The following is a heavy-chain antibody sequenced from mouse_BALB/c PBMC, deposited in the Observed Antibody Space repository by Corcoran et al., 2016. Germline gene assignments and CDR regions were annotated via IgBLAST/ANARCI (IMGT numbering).Heavy chain of an antibody. D-gene: IGHD2-1*01. V-gene: IGHV1-18*01. CDR1: GYTFTDYN. CDR2: INPNYDST. J-gene: IGHJ1*01. Sequence: VQLQQFGAELVKPGASVKISCKACGYTFTDYNMDWVKQSPGKSREWFGDINPNYDSTSYNQKFKGKATLTVDKSSSTAYMELRSLTSEDTAVYDCARYGNYGYVDVWGAGTTVTVSS. CDR3: ARYGNYGYVDV.